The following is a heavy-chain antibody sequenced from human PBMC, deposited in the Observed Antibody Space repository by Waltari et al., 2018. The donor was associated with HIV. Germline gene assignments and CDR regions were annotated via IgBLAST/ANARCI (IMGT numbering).Heavy chain of an antibody. Sequence: EVQLVESGGGLVQPGGSLRLSCAASGFPFSIYWMSWVRQAPGKGLEWVANIKQDGSEKYYVDSVKGRFTISRDNAKNSLYLQMNSLRAEDTAVYYCARELAVAVYFDYWGQGTLVTVSS. CDR2: IKQDGSEK. CDR3: ARELAVAVYFDY. CDR1: GFPFSIYW. D-gene: IGHD6-19*01. J-gene: IGHJ4*02. V-gene: IGHV3-7*01.